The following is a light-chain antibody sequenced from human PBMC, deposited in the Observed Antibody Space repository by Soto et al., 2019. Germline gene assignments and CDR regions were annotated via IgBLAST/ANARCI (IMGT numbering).Light chain of an antibody. CDR2: DAS. Sequence: DIQMTQSPSTLSESIGDRVTITCRASESIRTWLAWYQHKPGKAPKFLIYDASSLESGVPSRFGGSGSGTEFTLTISSLQADDFATYFCQQYNNYPRTFGQGTKVDIK. V-gene: IGKV1-5*01. J-gene: IGKJ1*01. CDR3: QQYNNYPRT. CDR1: ESIRTW.